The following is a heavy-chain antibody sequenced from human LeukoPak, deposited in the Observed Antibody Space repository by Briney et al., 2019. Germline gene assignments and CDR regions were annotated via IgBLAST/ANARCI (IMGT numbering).Heavy chain of an antibody. CDR1: GGSISSYY. CDR3: AAGLRSPVGVDY. V-gene: IGHV4-59*01. J-gene: IGHJ4*02. D-gene: IGHD4-17*01. Sequence: SETLSLTCTVSGGSISSYYWSWTRQPPGKGLEWIGYIYYSGSTNYNPSLKSRVTISVDTSKNQFSLKLSSVTAADTAVYYCAAGLRSPVGVDYWGQGTLVTVSS. CDR2: IYYSGST.